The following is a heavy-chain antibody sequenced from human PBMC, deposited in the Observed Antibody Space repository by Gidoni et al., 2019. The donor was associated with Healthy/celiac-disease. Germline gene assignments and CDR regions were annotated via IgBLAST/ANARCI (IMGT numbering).Heavy chain of an antibody. J-gene: IGHJ4*02. CDR2: ISGSGGST. CDR1: GFTFSSYA. Sequence: EVQLLESGGGLVQPGGSLRLSCAASGFTFSSYAMSWVRQASGKGLEWGSAISGSGGSTYYEDSVKGRFTISRDNSKNTLYLQMNSLRAEDTAVYYCAKDELYGDYVGYFDYWGQGTLVTVSS. D-gene: IGHD4-17*01. V-gene: IGHV3-23*01. CDR3: AKDELYGDYVGYFDY.